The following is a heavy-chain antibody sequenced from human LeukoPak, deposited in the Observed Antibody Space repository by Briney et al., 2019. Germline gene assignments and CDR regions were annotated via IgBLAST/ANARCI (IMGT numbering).Heavy chain of an antibody. Sequence: GGSLRLSCAASGFTFSSYAMSWVRQAPGKGLEWVSVIYSGGTTYYADSVKGRFTISRDNSKNTLYLQMNSLRAEDTAVYYCAKLGFGPFDPWGQGTLVTVSS. V-gene: IGHV3-23*03. CDR3: AKLGFGPFDP. CDR1: GFTFSSYA. CDR2: IYSGGTT. D-gene: IGHD3-10*01. J-gene: IGHJ5*02.